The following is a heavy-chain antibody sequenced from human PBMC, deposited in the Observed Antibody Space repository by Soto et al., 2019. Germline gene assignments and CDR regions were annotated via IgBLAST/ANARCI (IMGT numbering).Heavy chain of an antibody. J-gene: IGHJ3*01. Sequence: QVQLVQSGAEVKKPGASVKVSCKASGYTFTHYGISRVRQAPGQGLAWMGWISALNGNTKYVDNFQDRVTMTTDTSTNTSYMEVRSLRSDDTAMYYCARVYGSGSYIAFDFWGQGTMVTVSS. CDR2: ISALNGNT. D-gene: IGHD3-10*01. CDR3: ARVYGSGSYIAFDF. CDR1: GYTFTHYG. V-gene: IGHV1-18*01.